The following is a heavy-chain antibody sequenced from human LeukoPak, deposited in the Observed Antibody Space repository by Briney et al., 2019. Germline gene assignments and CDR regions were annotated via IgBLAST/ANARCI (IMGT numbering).Heavy chain of an antibody. D-gene: IGHD4-11*01. CDR1: GYTFTSYA. V-gene: IGHV7-4-1*02. CDR3: ARAIRGHDYSNYGFYGYYYYYMDV. CDR2: INTNTGNP. J-gene: IGHJ6*03. Sequence: ASVKVSCKASGYTFTSYAMNWVRQAPGQGLEWMGWINTNTGNPTYAQGFTGRFVFSLDTSVSTAYLQISSLKAEDTAVYYCARAIRGHDYSNYGFYGYYYYYMDVWGKGTTVTVSS.